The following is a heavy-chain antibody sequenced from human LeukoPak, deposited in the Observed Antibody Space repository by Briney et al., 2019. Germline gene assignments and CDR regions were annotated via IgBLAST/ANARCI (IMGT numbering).Heavy chain of an antibody. J-gene: IGHJ4*02. CDR1: GFTFSSYW. CDR2: IKQDGNEK. D-gene: IGHD3-10*01. Sequence: GGSLRLSCAASGFTFSSYWMSWVRQAPGKGPEWVANIKQDGNEKHYVDSVKGRFTISRDNAKSSLYLQMNRLRADDTAVYYCARDPRGSEYSHFDSWGQGTLVAVSS. CDR3: ARDPRGSEYSHFDS. V-gene: IGHV3-7*01.